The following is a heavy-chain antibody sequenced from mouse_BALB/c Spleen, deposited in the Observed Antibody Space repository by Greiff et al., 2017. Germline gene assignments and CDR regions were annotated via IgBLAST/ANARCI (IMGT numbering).Heavy chain of an antibody. CDR1: GFTFSSYT. Sequence: EVQRVESGGGLVKPGGSLKLSCAASGFTFSSYTMSWVRQTPEKRLEWVATISSGGSYTYYPDSVKGRFTISRDNAKNTLYLQMSSLKSEDTAMYYCTREGSYYYGSRNYFDYWGQGTTLTVSS. CDR2: ISSGGSYT. CDR3: TREGSYYYGSRNYFDY. J-gene: IGHJ2*01. D-gene: IGHD1-1*01. V-gene: IGHV5-6-4*01.